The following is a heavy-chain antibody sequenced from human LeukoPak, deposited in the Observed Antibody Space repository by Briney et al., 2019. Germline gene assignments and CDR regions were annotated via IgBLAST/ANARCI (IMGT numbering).Heavy chain of an antibody. D-gene: IGHD6-19*01. CDR3: ALNRGSGWYFHY. V-gene: IGHV3-11*04. CDR1: GFTFSDSY. J-gene: IGHJ4*02. Sequence: GGSLRLSCAASGFTFSDSYMTWVRQAPGKGVEWVAYISGSGHDINYSQSAKGRFTISRDNAKNTLYLQMNSLRAEDTAVYYCALNRGSGWYFHYWGQGTLVTVSS. CDR2: ISGSGHDI.